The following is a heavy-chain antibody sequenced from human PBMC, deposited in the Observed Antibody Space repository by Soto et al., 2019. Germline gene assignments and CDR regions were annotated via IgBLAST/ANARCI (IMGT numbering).Heavy chain of an antibody. J-gene: IGHJ6*02. CDR3: AREGVEYGGNSGDEYYYYGMDV. Sequence: SVKVSCKASGGTFSSYAISWVRQAPGQGLEWMGGIIPIFGTANYAQKFQGRVTTTADESTSTAYMELSSLRSEDTAVYYCAREGVEYGGNSGDEYYYYGMDVWGQGTTVTVSS. CDR2: IIPIFGTA. CDR1: GGTFSSYA. V-gene: IGHV1-69*13. D-gene: IGHD2-21*02.